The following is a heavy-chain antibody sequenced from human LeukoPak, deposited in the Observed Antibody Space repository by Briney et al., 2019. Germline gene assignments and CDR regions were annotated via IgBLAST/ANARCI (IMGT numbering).Heavy chain of an antibody. CDR2: ISTSGST. J-gene: IGHJ6*03. Sequence: SETLSLTCTVSGDSISGFYWSWIRQPAGKGLQWIGRISTSGSTNYSPSLKSRVTMSVDRSTNEFSLTVRSVTAADTALYYCARGLPSYGDYVDYYFYMDVWGKGTTVTVSS. V-gene: IGHV4-4*07. CDR1: GDSISGFY. D-gene: IGHD4-17*01. CDR3: ARGLPSYGDYVDYYFYMDV.